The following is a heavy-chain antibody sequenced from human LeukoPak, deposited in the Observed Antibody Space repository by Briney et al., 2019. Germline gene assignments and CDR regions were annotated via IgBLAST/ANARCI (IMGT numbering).Heavy chain of an antibody. V-gene: IGHV1-18*01. D-gene: IGHD6-13*01. Sequence: ASVTVSCTASGYTFTSYGISWVRQAPGQGLEWMGWISAYNGNTNYAQKLQGRVTMTTDTSTSTAYMELRSLRSGDPAVYYCARDSATGYSPPAFDFWGQGTLVTVSS. CDR1: GYTFTSYG. CDR3: ARDSATGYSPPAFDF. CDR2: ISAYNGNT. J-gene: IGHJ4*02.